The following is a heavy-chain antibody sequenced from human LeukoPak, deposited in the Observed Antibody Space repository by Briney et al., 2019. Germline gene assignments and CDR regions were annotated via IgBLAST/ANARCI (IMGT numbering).Heavy chain of an antibody. CDR1: GFTFSSYW. CDR3: ARALLPAAARCPFDY. V-gene: IGHV3-7*01. D-gene: IGHD2-2*01. CDR2: IKPDGSAQ. Sequence: QSGGSLRLSCAASGFTFSSYWMSWVRQAPGKGLEWVATIKPDGSAQYYVDSVKGRFTISRDNAKNSLYLQMNSLRAEDTAVYYCARALLPAAARCPFDYWGRGTLVTVSS. J-gene: IGHJ4*02.